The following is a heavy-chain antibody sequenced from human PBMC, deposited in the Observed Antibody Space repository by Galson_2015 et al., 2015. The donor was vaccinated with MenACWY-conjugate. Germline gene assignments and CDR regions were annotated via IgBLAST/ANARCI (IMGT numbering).Heavy chain of an antibody. D-gene: IGHD3-16*01. J-gene: IGHJ6*02. V-gene: IGHV1-69*04. Sequence: SVKVSCKASGGTFTTFGISWVRQAPGQGLECVGRVIPILGEVTYAQEFQGRVTITADKSTWTAYMELSSLRSDDTAVYYCAGGVAGGYNYYGVDVWGQGTTVSVSS. CDR3: AGGVAGGYNYYGVDV. CDR1: GGTFTTFG. CDR2: VIPILGEV.